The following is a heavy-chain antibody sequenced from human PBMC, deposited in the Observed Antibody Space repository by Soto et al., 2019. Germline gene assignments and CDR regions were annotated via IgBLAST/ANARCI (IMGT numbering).Heavy chain of an antibody. D-gene: IGHD6-6*01. CDR1: EYKCVNFW. Sequence: KGSEYKCVNFWVGRMDQKSGKDLEWMGIIYPGDSDTRYSPSFQGQVTILADKSLRTAYLQWTSLKASDTALYYCARTRSFPLGFYYDGMDVWGQGTTV. V-gene: IGHV5-51*07. CDR2: IYPGDSDT. J-gene: IGHJ6*02. CDR3: ARTRSFPLGFYYDGMDV.